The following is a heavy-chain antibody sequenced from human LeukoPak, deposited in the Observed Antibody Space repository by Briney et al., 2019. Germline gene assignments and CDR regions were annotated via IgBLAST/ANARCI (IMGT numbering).Heavy chain of an antibody. CDR1: GYTFTDYY. CDR2: MNPNSGNT. J-gene: IGHJ6*02. V-gene: IGHV1-8*02. CDR3: ARGKFYYDFWSGASTFSDV. Sequence: ASVKVSCKASGYTFTDYYIHWVRQATGQGLEWMGWMNPNSGNTGYAQKFQGRVTMTRNTSISTAYMELSSLRSEDTAVYYCARGKFYYDFWSGASTFSDVWGQGTTVTVSS. D-gene: IGHD3-3*01.